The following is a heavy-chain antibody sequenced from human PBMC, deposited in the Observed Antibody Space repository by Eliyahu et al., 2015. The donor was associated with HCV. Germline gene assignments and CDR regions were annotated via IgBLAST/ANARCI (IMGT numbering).Heavy chain of an antibody. CDR1: GYTFTSYY. Sequence: QVQLVQSGAEVKKPGASVKVSCKASGYTFTSYYMHWVRQAPGQGLEWMGIINPSGGSTSYAQKFQGRVTMTRDTSTSTVYMELSSLRSEDTAVYYCARRLYPKNYYYGMDVWGQGTTVTVSS. V-gene: IGHV1-46*03. J-gene: IGHJ6*02. CDR2: INPSGGST. D-gene: IGHD2-15*01. CDR3: ARRLYPKNYYYGMDV.